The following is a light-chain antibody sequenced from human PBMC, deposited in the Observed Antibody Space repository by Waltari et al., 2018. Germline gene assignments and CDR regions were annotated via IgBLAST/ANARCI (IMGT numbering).Light chain of an antibody. CDR2: KTS. J-gene: IGKJ1*01. Sequence: DVQMTQSPSTLSAVVGDRVSLTCRASQSVNMWLAWYQQKPGKAPRLLIYKTSTLESGVPSRFSGSGSGTDFTLTISGLQPDDFATYFCQQYNSSPWTFGQGTKLEIK. CDR3: QQYNSSPWT. V-gene: IGKV1-5*03. CDR1: QSVNMW.